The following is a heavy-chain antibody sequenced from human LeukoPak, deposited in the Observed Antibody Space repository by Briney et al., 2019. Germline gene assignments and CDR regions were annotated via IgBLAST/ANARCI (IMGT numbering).Heavy chain of an antibody. J-gene: IGHJ4*02. D-gene: IGHD2-15*01. CDR2: ISGSGGST. CDR1: GFTFSSYA. V-gene: IGHV3-23*01. CDR3: AKDRRHCSGGSCPFDY. Sequence: QPGGSLRLSCAASGFTFSSYAMSWVRQAPGKGLEWVSAISGSGGSTYYADSVKGRFTISRDNSKNTLYLQMNSLRAEDTAVYYCAKDRRHCSGGSCPFDYWGQGTLVTVSS.